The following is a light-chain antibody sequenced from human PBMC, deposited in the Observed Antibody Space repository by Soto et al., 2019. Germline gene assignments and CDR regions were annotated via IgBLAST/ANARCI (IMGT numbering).Light chain of an antibody. J-gene: IGKJ1*01. CDR3: QQYNNRPPWT. CDR2: GAS. CDR1: QSVSSN. V-gene: IGKV3-15*01. Sequence: EIVMTQSPTTLSVSPGERATLSCRASQSVSSNLAWYQQKPGQAPRLLIYGASTRATGIPARFSGSGSGTEFTLTISSLQSEDFAAYYCQQYNNRPPWTFGQGTKVDI.